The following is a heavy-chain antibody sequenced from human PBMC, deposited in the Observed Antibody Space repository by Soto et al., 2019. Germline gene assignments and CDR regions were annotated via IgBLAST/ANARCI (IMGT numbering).Heavy chain of an antibody. J-gene: IGHJ6*02. V-gene: IGHV3-30*18. CDR1: GFTFSDFG. D-gene: IGHD3-10*01. CDR2: ISEDAETD. Sequence: LRLSFVASGFTFSDFGMHWVRQGPGKGLEWLAVISEDAETDFHADSVKGRFTVSRDNFKETLYLQMNSLTTDDSGVYFCAKAPFRRPYYFYGMDVWGQGTTVTVSS. CDR3: AKAPFRRPYYFYGMDV.